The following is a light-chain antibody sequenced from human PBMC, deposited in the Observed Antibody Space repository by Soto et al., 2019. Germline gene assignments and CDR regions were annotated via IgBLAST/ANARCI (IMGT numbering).Light chain of an antibody. CDR2: EVS. CDR3: QQFNSHPYS. J-gene: IGKJ2*01. CDR1: RSAGVW. V-gene: IGKV1-5*03. Sequence: IQMTPSPSTLSASVGDRVTITCRASRSAGVWLAWYQQKPGKAPTLLIYEVSSLQSGVPSRFSGSGSETEFSLTIDSLQPDDFATYYCQQFNSHPYSFGPGTKVEIK.